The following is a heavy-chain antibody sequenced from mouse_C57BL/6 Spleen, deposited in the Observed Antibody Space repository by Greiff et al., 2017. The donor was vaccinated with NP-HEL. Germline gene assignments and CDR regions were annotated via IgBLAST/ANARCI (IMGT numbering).Heavy chain of an antibody. J-gene: IGHJ2*01. V-gene: IGHV2-2*01. CDR1: GFSLTSYC. D-gene: IGHD2-5*01. CDR2: IWSGGST. CDR3: ARNWGNSNFFDY. Sequence: QVQLQQSGPGLVQPSQSLSITCTVSGFSLTSYCVHWVRQSPGKGLEWLGVIWSGGSTDYNAAFISRLSISKDNSKSQVFFKMNSLQADDTAIYYCARNWGNSNFFDYWGQGTTLTVSS.